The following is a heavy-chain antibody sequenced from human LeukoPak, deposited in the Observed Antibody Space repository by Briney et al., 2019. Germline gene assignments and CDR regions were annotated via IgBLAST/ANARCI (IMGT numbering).Heavy chain of an antibody. Sequence: SVKVSCKASGGTFSSYAISWVRQAPGQGLEWMGGIIPIFGTANYAQKFQGRVTITADESTSTAYMELSSLRSEDTAVYYCAREIITAGIAYQSQYYFDYWGQGTLVAVSS. CDR2: IIPIFGTA. CDR1: GGTFSSYA. J-gene: IGHJ4*02. CDR3: AREIITAGIAYQSQYYFDY. V-gene: IGHV1-69*13. D-gene: IGHD6-13*01.